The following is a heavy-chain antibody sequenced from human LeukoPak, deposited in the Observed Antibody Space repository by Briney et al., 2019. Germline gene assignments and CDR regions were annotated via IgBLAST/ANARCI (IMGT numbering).Heavy chain of an antibody. CDR3: ARSYDSSGYYYLFY. D-gene: IGHD3-22*01. J-gene: IGHJ4*02. Sequence: GGSLRLSCAASGFTFDDYGMSWVRQAPGKGLEWVSGINWNGGSTGYADSVKGRFTISRDNAKSSLYLQMNSLRAEDTALYYCARSYDSSGYYYLFYWGQGTLVTVSS. CDR2: INWNGGST. CDR1: GFTFDDYG. V-gene: IGHV3-20*04.